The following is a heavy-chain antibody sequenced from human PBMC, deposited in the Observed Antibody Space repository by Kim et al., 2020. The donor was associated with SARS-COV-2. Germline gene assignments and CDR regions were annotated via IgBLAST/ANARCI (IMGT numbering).Heavy chain of an antibody. V-gene: IGHV4-59*01. CDR3: AREGDSSGYWGY. D-gene: IGHD3-22*01. Sequence: NYNPSHKSRVTISVDTSKNQFSLWLGSVAAADTAVYCCAREGDSSGYWGYWGQGTLVTVSS. J-gene: IGHJ4*02.